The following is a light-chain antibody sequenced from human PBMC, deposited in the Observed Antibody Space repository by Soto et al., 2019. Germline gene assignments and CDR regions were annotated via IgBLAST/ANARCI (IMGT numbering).Light chain of an antibody. J-gene: IGKJ2*03. CDR2: GAS. Sequence: EIGLTQSPGTLSLSPGERATLSCRASQSVSSSYLDWYQQKPGQAPRLLIYGASSRATGIPDRFSGSGSGTDFTLSISRLAPEDFAVYFCQRYGSSPYSFGRGTKLEIK. CDR3: QRYGSSPYS. CDR1: QSVSSSY. V-gene: IGKV3-20*01.